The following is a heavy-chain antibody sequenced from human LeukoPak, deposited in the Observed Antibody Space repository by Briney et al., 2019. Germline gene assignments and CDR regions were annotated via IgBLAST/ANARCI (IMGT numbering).Heavy chain of an antibody. V-gene: IGHV5-51*01. D-gene: IGHD2-15*01. CDR1: GYSFSTYW. Sequence: GESLKISCKGSGYSFSTYWIGWVRQMPGKGLEWMGIIYPGDSDTRYSPSFQGQVSISADKSISTAYLQWSSLKASDTAMYYCARPRSPCSGGSCYEFEYWGQGTLVTVSS. J-gene: IGHJ4*02. CDR3: ARPRSPCSGGSCYEFEY. CDR2: IYPGDSDT.